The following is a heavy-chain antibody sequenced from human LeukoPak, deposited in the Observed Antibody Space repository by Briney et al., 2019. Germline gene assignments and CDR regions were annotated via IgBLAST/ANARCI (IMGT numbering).Heavy chain of an antibody. CDR2: ISYDGSNK. J-gene: IGHJ4*02. Sequence: PGGSLRLSCAASGFTFSSYGMHWVRQAPGKGLEWVAVISYDGSNKYYADSVKGRFTISRDNSKNTLYLQMNSLRAEDTAVYYCAKDLDNDFWSGYPDYWGQGTLVTVPS. D-gene: IGHD3-3*01. V-gene: IGHV3-30*18. CDR3: AKDLDNDFWSGYPDY. CDR1: GFTFSSYG.